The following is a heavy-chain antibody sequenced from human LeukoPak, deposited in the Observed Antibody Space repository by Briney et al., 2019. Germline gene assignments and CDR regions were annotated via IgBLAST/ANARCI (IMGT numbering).Heavy chain of an antibody. Sequence: PSETLSLTCTVSGGSVSRGSYYWGWIRQPPGKGLEWIGWVPCDGSTNYNPSLKGRVTVSLDKSKSQFSLNWKTVDAADTAIYFCARQQIRGGIFGDFGCWGPGSLVTVSS. D-gene: IGHD3-10*01. J-gene: IGHJ4*02. V-gene: IGHV4-61*01. CDR1: GGSVSRGSYY. CDR2: VPCDGST. CDR3: ARQQIRGGIFGDFGC.